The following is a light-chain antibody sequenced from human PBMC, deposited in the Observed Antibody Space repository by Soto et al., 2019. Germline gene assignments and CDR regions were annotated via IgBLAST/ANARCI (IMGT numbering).Light chain of an antibody. CDR2: DAS. CDR1: QSVSSY. J-gene: IGKJ1*01. CDR3: HQRQSWPRT. Sequence: EIVLPQSPATLSLSPGESATLSCRASQSVSSYLAWYQQKPGQAPRLLIYDASNRAAGIPARFSASGSGTDFTLTISDVQPEDFALYYCHQRQSWPRTFGQGTKVDIK. V-gene: IGKV3-11*01.